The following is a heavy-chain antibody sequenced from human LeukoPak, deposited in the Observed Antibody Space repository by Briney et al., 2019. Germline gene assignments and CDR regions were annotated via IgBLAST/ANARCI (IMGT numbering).Heavy chain of an antibody. J-gene: IGHJ3*02. CDR3: ARERGYYYDSSGYLKDSDAFDI. CDR2: IIPIFGTA. V-gene: IGHV1-69*06. D-gene: IGHD3-22*01. Sequence: SVKVSCKASGGTFSSYAISWVRQAPGQGLEWMGGIIPIFGTANYAQKFQGRVTITADKSTSTAYMELSSLRSEDTAVYYCARERGYYYDSSGYLKDSDAFDIWGQGTMVTVSS. CDR1: GGTFSSYA.